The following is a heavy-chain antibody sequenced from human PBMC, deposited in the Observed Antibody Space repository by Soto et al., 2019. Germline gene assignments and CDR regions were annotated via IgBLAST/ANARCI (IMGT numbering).Heavy chain of an antibody. D-gene: IGHD3-16*01. CDR2: VNRGASSL. CDR1: GFSLSDHG. CDR3: ARQINWRDGGA. V-gene: IGHV3-48*02. J-gene: IGHJ5*02. Sequence: GALRLSCAASGFSLSDHGVNWVRQAPGKGLEWISSVNRGASSLYYAVSVKGRFTMSRDDAKNSVYLQMNSLRDEDTAVYYCARQINWRDGGAWGQGTLVTVSS.